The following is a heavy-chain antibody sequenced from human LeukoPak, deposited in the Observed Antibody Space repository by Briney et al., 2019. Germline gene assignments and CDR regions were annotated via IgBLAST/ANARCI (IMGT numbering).Heavy chain of an antibody. CDR1: GDSISSYY. CDR2: INYSGTT. CDR3: ARLTRGRWFDP. D-gene: IGHD1-26*01. V-gene: IGHV4-59*08. Sequence: SETLSLTCTGSGDSISSYYWSWIRQPPGKGLEWIGHINYSGTTNYNPALKSRVTISVDTSKNQFSLKVSSVTAADTAVYYCARLTRGRWFDPWGQGTLVTVSS. J-gene: IGHJ5*02.